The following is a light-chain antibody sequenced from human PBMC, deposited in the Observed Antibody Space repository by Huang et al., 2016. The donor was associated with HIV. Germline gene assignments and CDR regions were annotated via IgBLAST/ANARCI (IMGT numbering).Light chain of an antibody. J-gene: IGKJ5*01. CDR2: DAS. CDR3: QQFNNIPIT. V-gene: IGKV1D-13*01. Sequence: AIQLTQSPSSVSASIGDRVTITCRASQGISSALAWYQHKSGEAPKLLIYDASNLERGVPSRFSGSGSGTDFTLTISSLQPEAVATYYCQQFNNIPITFGQGTRLEMK. CDR1: QGISSA.